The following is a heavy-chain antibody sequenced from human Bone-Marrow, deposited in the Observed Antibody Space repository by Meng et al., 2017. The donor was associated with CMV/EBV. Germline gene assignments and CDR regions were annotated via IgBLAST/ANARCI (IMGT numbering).Heavy chain of an antibody. J-gene: IGHJ5*02. Sequence: VFGFSVSDKYMSWVRQAPGKGLEWVSIIYSGGSTYYADSVKGRFTISRDNSKNTLYLQMNSLRAEDTAVYYCAREYYYDSSLNWFDPWGQGTLVTVSS. D-gene: IGHD3-22*01. V-gene: IGHV3-53*01. CDR1: GFSVSDKY. CDR3: AREYYYDSSLNWFDP. CDR2: IYSGGST.